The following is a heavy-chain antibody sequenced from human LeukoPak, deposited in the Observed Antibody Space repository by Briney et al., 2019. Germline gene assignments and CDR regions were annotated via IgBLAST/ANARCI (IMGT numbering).Heavy chain of an antibody. CDR1: GFSFSSYA. CDR3: AKRSGDTTGWFFDF. D-gene: IGHD6-19*01. CDR2: ISGSGDNT. V-gene: IGHV3-23*01. J-gene: IGHJ4*02. Sequence: GGSLRLSCAASGFSFSSYAMSWVRQAPGKGLELVSSISGSGDNTYYAESVKGRFTISRDNSKNTLFLQMNSLRAEDTAVFYCAKRSGDTTGWFFDFWGQGTLVTVSS.